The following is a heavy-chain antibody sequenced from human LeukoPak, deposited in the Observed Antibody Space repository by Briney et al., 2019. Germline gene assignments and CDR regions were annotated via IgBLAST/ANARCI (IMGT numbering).Heavy chain of an antibody. CDR3: ARLPTYYYDSGGYYFDY. CDR1: GFTFSSYW. Sequence: GGSLRLSCAASGFTFSSYWMHWVRQAPGKGLEWVSAISGSGGSTYYADSVKGRFTISRDNSKNTLYLQMNSLRAEDTAVYYCARLPTYYYDSGGYYFDYWGQGTLVTVSS. D-gene: IGHD3-22*01. J-gene: IGHJ4*02. CDR2: ISGSGGST. V-gene: IGHV3-23*01.